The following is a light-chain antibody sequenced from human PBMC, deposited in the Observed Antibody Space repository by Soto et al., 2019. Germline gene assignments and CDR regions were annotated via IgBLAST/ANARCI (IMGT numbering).Light chain of an antibody. CDR2: AAS. V-gene: IGKV1-39*01. CDR1: QSVSTY. CDR3: QQSYSTPWT. J-gene: IGKJ1*01. Sequence: DLQMTQSPSSLSASVGARATITCRASQSVSTYLNWYQQKPGKAPKLLIYAASSLQSGVPSRFSGSGSGTDFSLTINSLKPEDFATYYCQQSYSTPWTFGQGTKVDNK.